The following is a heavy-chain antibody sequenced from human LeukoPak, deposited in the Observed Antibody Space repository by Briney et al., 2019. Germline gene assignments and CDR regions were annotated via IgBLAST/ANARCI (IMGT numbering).Heavy chain of an antibody. J-gene: IGHJ4*02. CDR2: IYDSGST. Sequence: SETLSLTCTVSGGSISSDYWSWIRQPPGKGLEWIGYIYDSGSTNYNPSLKSRVTILVDTSKNQFSLKLYSVTAADTAVYYCARGEYYDFWSGYLNYWGQGTLVTVSS. CDR1: GGSISSDY. V-gene: IGHV4-59*08. D-gene: IGHD3-3*01. CDR3: ARGEYYDFWSGYLNY.